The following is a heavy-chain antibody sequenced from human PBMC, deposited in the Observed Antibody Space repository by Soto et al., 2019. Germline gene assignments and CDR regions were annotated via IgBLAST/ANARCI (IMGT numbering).Heavy chain of an antibody. CDR3: ARDRTGYCSGGSCPNWFDP. D-gene: IGHD2-15*01. V-gene: IGHV3-33*01. CDR1: GFTFSSYG. Sequence: QVQLVESGGGVVQPGRSLRLSCAASGFTFSSYGMHWVRQAPGKGLEWVAVIWDDGSNKYYADSVKGRFTISRDNSKNTLYLQMNSLRAEDTAVYYCARDRTGYCSGGSCPNWFDPWGQGTLVTVSS. CDR2: IWDDGSNK. J-gene: IGHJ5*02.